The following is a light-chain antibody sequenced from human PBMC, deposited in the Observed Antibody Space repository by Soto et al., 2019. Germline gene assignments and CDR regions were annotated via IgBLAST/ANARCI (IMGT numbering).Light chain of an antibody. CDR3: FSFTSSHTHV. CDR1: SGVFGTYDF. J-gene: IGLJ1*01. CDR2: ETS. V-gene: IGLV2-23*01. Sequence: SVLTQPASVSGSPGQSVTISCTGTSGVFGTYDFVSWYQHHPGKVPKVIIYETSKRPSGVSDRFSGSKSGNTASLTISGLQAEDEADYYCFSFTSSHTHVFGSGTKVTVL.